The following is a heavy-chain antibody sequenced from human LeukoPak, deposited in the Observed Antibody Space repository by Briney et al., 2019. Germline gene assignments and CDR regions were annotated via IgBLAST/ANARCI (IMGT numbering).Heavy chain of an antibody. CDR1: GGSISSSSYY. Sequence: SETLSLTCAVSGGSISSSSYYWGWIRQPPGKGLEWIGSIYYSGSTYYNPSLKSRVTISVDTSKNQFSLKLSSVTAAHTAVYYCAREVRPYYDFWSGYYPSYYYYYMDVWGKGTTVTVSS. D-gene: IGHD3-3*01. CDR3: AREVRPYYDFWSGYYPSYYYYYMDV. V-gene: IGHV4-39*07. CDR2: IYYSGST. J-gene: IGHJ6*03.